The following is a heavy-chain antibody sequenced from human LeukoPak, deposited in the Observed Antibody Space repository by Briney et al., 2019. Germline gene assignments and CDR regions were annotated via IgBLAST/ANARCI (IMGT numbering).Heavy chain of an antibody. CDR3: ARDRRKYRVAVAGCQFDY. CDR1: GFTFSSYA. V-gene: IGHV3-30-3*01. CDR2: ISYDGSNK. Sequence: PGGSLRLSCAASGFTFSSYAMHWVRQAPGKGLEWVAVISYDGSNKYYADSVKGRFTISRDNSKNTLYLQMNSLRAEDTAVYYCARDRRKYRVAVAGCQFDYWGQGTLVTVSS. D-gene: IGHD6-19*01. J-gene: IGHJ4*02.